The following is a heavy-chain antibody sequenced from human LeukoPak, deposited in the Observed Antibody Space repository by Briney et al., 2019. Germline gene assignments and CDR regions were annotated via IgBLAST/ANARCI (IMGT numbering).Heavy chain of an antibody. CDR3: AKDRGQQWPVDWFDP. D-gene: IGHD6-19*01. V-gene: IGHV3-30*18. Sequence: GGSLRLSCAASGFTFSSYGMHWVRQAPGKGLEWVAVISYDGSNKYYADSVKGRFTISRDNSKNTLYLQMNSLRAEDTAVYYCAKDRGQQWPVDWFDPWGQGTLVTVSS. CDR1: GFTFSSYG. CDR2: ISYDGSNK. J-gene: IGHJ5*02.